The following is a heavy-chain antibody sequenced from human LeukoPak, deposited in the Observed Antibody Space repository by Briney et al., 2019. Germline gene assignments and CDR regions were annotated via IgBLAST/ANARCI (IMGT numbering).Heavy chain of an antibody. Sequence: GESLKISCKGSGYSFTSYWIGWVRQMPGKGLEWMGIIYPGDSDTRYSPSFQGQVTISADKSISTAYLQWSSLKASDTAMYYCARGGPSCGGDCYYFDYWGQGTLVTVSS. CDR1: GYSFTSYW. J-gene: IGHJ4*02. CDR2: IYPGDSDT. V-gene: IGHV5-51*01. CDR3: ARGGPSCGGDCYYFDY. D-gene: IGHD2-21*02.